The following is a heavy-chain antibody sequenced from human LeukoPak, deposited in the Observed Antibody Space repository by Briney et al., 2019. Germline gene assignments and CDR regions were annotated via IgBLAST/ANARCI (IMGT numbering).Heavy chain of an antibody. CDR3: ARKVVVPAAPWYMDV. J-gene: IGHJ6*03. V-gene: IGHV3-11*01. Sequence: PGGSLRLSCAASGFTFSDYYMSWIRQAPGKGLEWVSYISSSGSTIYYADSVKGRFTISRDNAKNSLYLQMNSLSAEDTAVYYCARKVVVPAAPWYMDVWGKGTTVTVSS. CDR2: ISSSGSTI. D-gene: IGHD2-2*01. CDR1: GFTFSDYY.